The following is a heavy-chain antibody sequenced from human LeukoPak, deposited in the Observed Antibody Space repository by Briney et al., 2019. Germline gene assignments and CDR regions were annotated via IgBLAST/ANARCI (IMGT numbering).Heavy chain of an antibody. J-gene: IGHJ4*02. CDR2: IHHSGST. CDR3: ASGYYDSSGSVDY. CDR1: CASFSGYY. D-gene: IGHD3-22*01. V-gene: IGHV4-34*01. Sequence: MPSETLSLTCAVYCASFSGYYWSWIRQPPGKGLEWIGEIHHSGSTNYNPSLKSRVITSEDTSKNQFSLKLSYVTAADTAVYYCASGYYDSSGSVDYWGQGTLVTVSS.